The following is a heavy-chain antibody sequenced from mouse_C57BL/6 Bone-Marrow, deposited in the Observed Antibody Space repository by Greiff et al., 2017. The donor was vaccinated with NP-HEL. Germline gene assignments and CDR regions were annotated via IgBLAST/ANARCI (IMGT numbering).Heavy chain of an antibody. CDR3: ARDDYGSRGWYFDV. CDR1: GFTFSSYA. V-gene: IGHV5-4*01. D-gene: IGHD1-1*01. Sequence: DVQLVESGGGLVKPGGSLKLSCAASGFTFSSYAMSWVRQTPEKRLEWVATISDGGSYTYYPDNVKGRFTISRDNAKNNLYLQMSHLKSEDTAMYYCARDDYGSRGWYFDVWGTGTTVTVSS. J-gene: IGHJ1*03. CDR2: ISDGGSYT.